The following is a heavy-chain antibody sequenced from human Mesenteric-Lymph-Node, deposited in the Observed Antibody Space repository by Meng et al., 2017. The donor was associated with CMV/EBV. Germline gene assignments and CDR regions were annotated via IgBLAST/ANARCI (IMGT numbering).Heavy chain of an antibody. D-gene: IGHD2-2*01. J-gene: IGHJ6*02. CDR3: ARGGCSSTSCYSYYYYYGMDV. V-gene: IGHV4-34*01. Sequence: GSLRLSCAVYGGSFSGYYWSWIRQPPGKGLEWIGEINHSGSTNYNPSLKSRVTISVDTSKNQFSLKLSSVTAADTAVYYCARGGCSSTSCYSYYYYYGMDVWGQGTTVTVSS. CDR2: INHSGST. CDR1: GGSFSGYY.